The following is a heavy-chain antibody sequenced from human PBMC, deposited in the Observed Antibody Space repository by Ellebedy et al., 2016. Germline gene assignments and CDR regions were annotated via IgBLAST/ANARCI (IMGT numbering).Heavy chain of an antibody. CDR1: GGSFSGYY. J-gene: IGHJ6*03. D-gene: IGHD3-10*01. CDR3: WGVRGVTDYYYYYYMDV. CDR2: INHSGST. V-gene: IGHV4-34*01. Sequence: SETLSLTXAVYGGSFSGYYWSWIRQPPGKGLEWIGEINHSGSTNYNPSLKSRVTISVDTSKNQFSLKLSSVTAADTAVYYCWGVRGVTDYYYYYYMDVWGKGTTVTVSS.